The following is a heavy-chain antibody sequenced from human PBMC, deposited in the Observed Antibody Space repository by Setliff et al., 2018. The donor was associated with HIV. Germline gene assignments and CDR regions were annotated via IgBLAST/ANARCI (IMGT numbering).Heavy chain of an antibody. CDR3: ARGHCSGTNCYGVDYYGMDV. Sequence: SETLSLTCAVYGGSFSDYYWSWIRQPPGKGLEWIGEINHSGSTNYNPSLKRRVTISVDKSKNQFSVKLTSVTAADTAVYYCARGHCSGTNCYGVDYYGMDVWGQGTTVTVSS. J-gene: IGHJ6*02. D-gene: IGHD2-2*01. CDR1: GGSFSDYY. V-gene: IGHV4-34*01. CDR2: INHSGST.